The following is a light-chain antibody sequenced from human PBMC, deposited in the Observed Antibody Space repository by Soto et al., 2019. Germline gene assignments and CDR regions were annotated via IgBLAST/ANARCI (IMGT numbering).Light chain of an antibody. CDR1: SSDVGSYNR. CDR2: EVN. CDR3: SLYISGSTYV. Sequence: QSALTQPPSVSGSPGQSVTISCTGTSSDVGSYNRLSWYQQPPGTAPKLIMYEVNTRPSGVPDRFSGSKSGSTASLTISGLQAEDEADYYCSLYISGSTYVFXTGTK. V-gene: IGLV2-18*01. J-gene: IGLJ1*01.